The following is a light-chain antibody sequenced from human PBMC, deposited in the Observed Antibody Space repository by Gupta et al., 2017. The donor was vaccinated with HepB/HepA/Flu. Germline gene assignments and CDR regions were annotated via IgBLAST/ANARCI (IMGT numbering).Light chain of an antibody. V-gene: IGKV3-20*01. CDR1: QSVSSNY. CDR2: GAS. Sequence: EIVLTQSPGTLSLSPGERATLSCRASQSVSSNYSAWYQQKPGQTPRLLIYGASSRATGIPDRFSGSWSGTDFTLTVSRLEPEDFAVYYCQQEDSSLLTFGQGTQVEIK. J-gene: IGKJ5*01. CDR3: QQEDSSLLT.